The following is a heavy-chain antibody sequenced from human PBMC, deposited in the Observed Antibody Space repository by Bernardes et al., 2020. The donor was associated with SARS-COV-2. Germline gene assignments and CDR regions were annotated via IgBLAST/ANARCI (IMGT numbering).Heavy chain of an antibody. CDR2: IYYSGST. CDR1: GDSITSGGYY. J-gene: IGHJ4*02. V-gene: IGHV4-31*03. CDR3: ARGPRAHYYDSSGYHSGARFFDY. Sequence: SETLSLTCTVSGDSITSGGYYWNWIRQHPGKGLEWLGYIYYSGSTNYNPSLKSRIAISVDTSKSQFSLKVNSVTAADTAVYYCARGPRAHYYDSSGYHSGARFFDYWGQGTLVTVSS. D-gene: IGHD3-22*01.